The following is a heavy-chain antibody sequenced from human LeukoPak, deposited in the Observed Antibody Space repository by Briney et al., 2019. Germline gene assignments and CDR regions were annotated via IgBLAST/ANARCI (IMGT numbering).Heavy chain of an antibody. J-gene: IGHJ4*02. D-gene: IGHD5-12*01. V-gene: IGHV4-59*11. CDR2: IYYSGST. CDR3: AGGYSGYVATIPVDY. CDR1: GGSISSHY. Sequence: SETLSLTCTVSGGSISSHYWSWIRQPPGKGLEWIGYIYYSGSTNYNPSLKSRVTISVDTSKNQFSLKLSSVTAADTAVYYCAGGYSGYVATIPVDYWGQGTLVTVSS.